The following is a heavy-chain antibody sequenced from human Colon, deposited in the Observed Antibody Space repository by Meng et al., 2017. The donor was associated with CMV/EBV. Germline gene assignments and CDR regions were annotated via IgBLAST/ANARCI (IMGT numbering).Heavy chain of an antibody. V-gene: IGHV1-8*02. J-gene: IGHJ4*02. CDR1: GYTFTGYY. CDR2: MNPNSGNT. CDR3: ATYPFDY. Sequence: ASVKVSCKTSGYTFTGYYVHWVRQAPGQGLEWMGWMNPNSGNTGYAQKFQGRVTMTRNTSISTAYMELSSLRSEDTAVYYCATYPFDYWGQGTLVTVSS.